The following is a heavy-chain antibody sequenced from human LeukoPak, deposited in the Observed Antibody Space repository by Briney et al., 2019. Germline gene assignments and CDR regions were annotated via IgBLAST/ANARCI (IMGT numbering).Heavy chain of an antibody. CDR3: AREDGYCSGGNCYSYFDS. CDR1: GFTFSSHG. Sequence: GGSLRLSCEASGFTFSSHGMHWVRQAPGKGLEWVAYIKKTGSETYYVDSVKGRFTITRDNTRNSLFLQMYSLRAEDTAVYFCAREDGYCSGGNCYSYFDSWGQGTLVTVSS. J-gene: IGHJ4*02. CDR2: IKKTGSET. D-gene: IGHD2-15*01. V-gene: IGHV3-7*01.